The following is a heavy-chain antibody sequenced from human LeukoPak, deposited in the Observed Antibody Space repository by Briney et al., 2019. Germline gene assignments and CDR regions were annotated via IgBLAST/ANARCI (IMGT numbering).Heavy chain of an antibody. CDR3: ARHGLEGFTGGRCFQSFHYYGMDV. CDR2: IFPADSDT. CDR1: GYTFIDYW. D-gene: IGHD2-8*02. V-gene: IGHV5-51*01. Sequence: GESLKIFCQDSGYTFIDYWIGWVRQVPGKGLECMGIIFPADSDTKYSASFQGQVTISVDRSTSTAYLQWRSLKASDTAVYYCARHGLEGFTGGRCFQSFHYYGMDVWGQGTAVTVSS. J-gene: IGHJ6*02.